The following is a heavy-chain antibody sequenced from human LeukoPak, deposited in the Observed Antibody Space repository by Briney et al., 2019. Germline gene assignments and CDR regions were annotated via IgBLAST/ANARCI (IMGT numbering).Heavy chain of an antibody. CDR2: INAGNGNT. J-gene: IGHJ5*02. V-gene: IGHV1-3*01. CDR1: GYTFTSYA. D-gene: IGHD5-18*01. Sequence: ASVKVSCKASGYTFTSYAMHWVRQAPGQRLEWMGWINAGNGNTKYSQKFQGRVTITRDTSASTAYMELSSLRSEDTAVYYCARGNPPVDTAMNYNWFDPWGQGTLVTVSS. CDR3: ARGNPPVDTAMNYNWFDP.